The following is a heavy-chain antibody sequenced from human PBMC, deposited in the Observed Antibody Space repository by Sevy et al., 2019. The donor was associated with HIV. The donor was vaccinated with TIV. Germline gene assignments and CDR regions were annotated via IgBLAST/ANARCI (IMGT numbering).Heavy chain of an antibody. J-gene: IGHJ3*02. CDR1: GFTFSSYS. V-gene: IGHV3-48*02. D-gene: IGHD3-22*01. CDR2: ISSSSSTI. Sequence: GGSLRLSCAASGFTFSSYSMNWVRQAPGKGLEWVSYISSSSSTIYYADSVKGRFTISRDNARNSLYLQMNSLRDEDTAVYYCATGLYYDSSGLTFNDAFDIWGQGTIVTVSS. CDR3: ATGLYYDSSGLTFNDAFDI.